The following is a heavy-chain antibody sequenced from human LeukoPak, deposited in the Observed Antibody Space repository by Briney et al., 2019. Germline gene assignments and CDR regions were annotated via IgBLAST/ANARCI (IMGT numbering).Heavy chain of an antibody. CDR3: ASNYYDSSGYYSDDAFDI. J-gene: IGHJ3*02. D-gene: IGHD3-22*01. CDR2: ISAYNGNT. V-gene: IGHV1-18*01. CDR1: GYTFTSYG. Sequence: ASVKVSCKASGYTFTSYGISWVRQAPGQGLEWMGWISAYNGNTNYAQKFQGRVTITRDTSASTAYMELSSLRSEDTAVYYCASNYYDSSGYYSDDAFDIWGQGTMVTVSS.